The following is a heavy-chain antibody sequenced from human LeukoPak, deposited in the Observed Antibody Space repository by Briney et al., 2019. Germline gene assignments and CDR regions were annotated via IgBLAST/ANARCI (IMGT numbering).Heavy chain of an antibody. D-gene: IGHD5-18*01. CDR2: INHSGST. CDR1: GGSFSGYY. Sequence: SETLSLTCAVYGGSFSGYYWSWIRQPPGKGLEWIGEINHSGSTNYNPSLKSRVTISVDTSKNQSSLKLSSVTAADTAVYYCARVDTAMVSYGMDVWGQGTTVTVSS. CDR3: ARVDTAMVSYGMDV. J-gene: IGHJ6*02. V-gene: IGHV4-34*01.